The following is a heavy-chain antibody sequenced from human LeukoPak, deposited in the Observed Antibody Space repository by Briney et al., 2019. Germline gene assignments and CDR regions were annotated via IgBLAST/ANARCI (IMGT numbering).Heavy chain of an antibody. CDR1: GGTFSSYA. D-gene: IGHD3-22*01. Sequence: GASVKVSCKASGGTFSSYAISWVRQAPGQGLEWMGGIIPIFGTANYAQKFQGRVTITADESTSTAYMELSSLRSEDTAVYYCARVYRPRRSSGYNYYYYYMDVWGKGTTVTISS. J-gene: IGHJ6*03. CDR3: ARVYRPRRSSGYNYYYYYMDV. V-gene: IGHV1-69*13. CDR2: IIPIFGTA.